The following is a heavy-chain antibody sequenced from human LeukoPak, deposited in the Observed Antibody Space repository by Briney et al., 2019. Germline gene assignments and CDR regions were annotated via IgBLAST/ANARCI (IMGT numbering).Heavy chain of an antibody. CDR3: ARGITMIVVVNDY. Sequence: GGSLRLSCAASGFTFSSYSMNWVRQAPGKGLEWVSSISSSSSYIYYADSVKGRFTIPRDNAKNSLYLQMNSLRAEDTAVYYCARGITMIVVVNDYWGQGTLVTVSS. CDR1: GFTFSSYS. V-gene: IGHV3-21*01. D-gene: IGHD3-22*01. J-gene: IGHJ4*02. CDR2: ISSSSSYI.